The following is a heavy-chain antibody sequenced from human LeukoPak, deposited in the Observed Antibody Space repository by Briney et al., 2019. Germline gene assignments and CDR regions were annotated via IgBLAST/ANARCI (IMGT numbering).Heavy chain of an antibody. Sequence: GGSLRLSCAASGFTFSSHAMPWVRQAPGKGLEWVAVISYDASDNYYADSVKGRFTISRDNAKNSVYLQMNSLRAEDTAVYYCASSGVKVAQVPFDYWGQGTLVTVSS. CDR2: ISYDASDN. V-gene: IGHV3-30*07. J-gene: IGHJ4*02. D-gene: IGHD2-15*01. CDR3: ASSGVKVAQVPFDY. CDR1: GFTFSSHA.